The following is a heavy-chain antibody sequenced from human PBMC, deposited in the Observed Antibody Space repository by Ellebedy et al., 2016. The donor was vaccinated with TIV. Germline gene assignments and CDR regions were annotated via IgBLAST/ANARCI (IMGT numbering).Heavy chain of an antibody. CDR1: GGSISSSNW. D-gene: IGHD3-16*01. J-gene: IGHJ4*02. Sequence: SETLSLTXAVSGGSISSSNWWSWVRQPPGKGLEWIGEINHSGSTNYNPSLKSRVTISVDTSKNQFSLKLSSVTAADTAVYYCARGGPTNAPFDYWGQGTLVTVSS. V-gene: IGHV4-4*02. CDR2: INHSGST. CDR3: ARGGPTNAPFDY.